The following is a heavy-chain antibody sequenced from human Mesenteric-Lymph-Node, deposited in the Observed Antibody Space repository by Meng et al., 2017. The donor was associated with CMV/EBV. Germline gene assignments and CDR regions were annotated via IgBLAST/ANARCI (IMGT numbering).Heavy chain of an antibody. V-gene: IGHV3-48*03. Sequence: GESLKISCAASGFTFSSYAMSWVRQAPGKGLEWVSYISSSGSTIHYADSVKGRFTISRDNAKDSLFLEMNSLGADDTALYYCAREGLSLDAFDMWGQGTMVTVSS. CDR3: AREGLSLDAFDM. D-gene: IGHD3/OR15-3a*01. J-gene: IGHJ3*02. CDR1: GFTFSSYA. CDR2: ISSSGSTI.